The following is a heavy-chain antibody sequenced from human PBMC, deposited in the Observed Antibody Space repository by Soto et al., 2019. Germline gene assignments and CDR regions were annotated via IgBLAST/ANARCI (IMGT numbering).Heavy chain of an antibody. CDR2: IGCCSGSGT. CDR1: GFTFSTYT. Sequence: GGSLRLSCAASGFTFSTYTMNWVRQAPGKGLEWVSGIGCCSGSGTYYADFVKGRFTISRDNSKNMVFLQMNSLKTEDTAVYYCTGTRIAVAGMGPDWYFDLWGRGTLVTVSS. V-gene: IGHV3-23*01. D-gene: IGHD6-19*01. CDR3: TGTRIAVAGMGPDWYFDL. J-gene: IGHJ2*01.